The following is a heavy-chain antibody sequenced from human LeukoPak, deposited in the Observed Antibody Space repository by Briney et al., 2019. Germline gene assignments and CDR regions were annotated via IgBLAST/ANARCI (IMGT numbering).Heavy chain of an antibody. J-gene: IGHJ4*02. CDR3: ARGYSYAHDY. V-gene: IGHV3-74*01. Sequence: GGSLRLSCAAPGFTFSNNYMHWVRQAPGKGLVWVSRINTDGSSTNYADSVKGRFTISRDNAKNTLYLQTNSLRAEDTAVYYCARGYSYAHDYWGQGTLVTVSS. CDR1: GFTFSNNY. CDR2: INTDGSST. D-gene: IGHD3-16*01.